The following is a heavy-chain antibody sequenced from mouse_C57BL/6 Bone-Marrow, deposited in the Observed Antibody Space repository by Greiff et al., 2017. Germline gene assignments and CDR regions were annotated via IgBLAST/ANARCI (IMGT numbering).Heavy chain of an antibody. CDR1: GYTFTSYW. CDR3: ARSRVTVDYFDY. CDR2: IDPSSGGT. Sequence: QVQLQQPGAELVKPGASVKLSCKASGYTFTSYWMPWVKQRPGRGLEWIGRIDPSSGGTNYNEKFKSKATLTVDTSSSTAYMQLSSLTSEDSAFYYCARSRVTVDYFDYWGQGTTLTVSS. D-gene: IGHD1-1*01. V-gene: IGHV1-72*01. J-gene: IGHJ2*01.